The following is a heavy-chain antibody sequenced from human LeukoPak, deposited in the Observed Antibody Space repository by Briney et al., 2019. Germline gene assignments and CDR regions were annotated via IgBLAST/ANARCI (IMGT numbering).Heavy chain of an antibody. J-gene: IGHJ4*02. Sequence: PGGSLRLSCAASGFTFSSYEMNWVRQAPGKGLEWVSYISSSGSTIYYADSVKGRFTISRDNAKNSLYLQMNSLRAEDTAVYYCARALPYATLGYWGQGTLVTVSP. V-gene: IGHV3-48*03. CDR3: ARALPYATLGY. D-gene: IGHD1-26*01. CDR1: GFTFSSYE. CDR2: ISSSGSTI.